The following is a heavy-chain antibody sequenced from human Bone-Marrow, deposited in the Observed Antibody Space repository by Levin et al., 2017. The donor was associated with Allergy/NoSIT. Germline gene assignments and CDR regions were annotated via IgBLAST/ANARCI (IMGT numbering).Heavy chain of an antibody. CDR1: GFTFSSYA. J-gene: IGHJ6*02. Sequence: GGSLRLSCAASGFTFSSYAMHWVRQAPGKGLEWVAVISYDGSNKYYADSVKGRFTISRDNSKNMLYLQMNSLRAEDTAVYYCASDYGSPEIADIVVVPAALRWNYYYGMDVWGQGTTVTVSS. D-gene: IGHD2-2*01. CDR3: ASDYGSPEIADIVVVPAALRWNYYYGMDV. V-gene: IGHV3-30-3*01. CDR2: ISYDGSNK.